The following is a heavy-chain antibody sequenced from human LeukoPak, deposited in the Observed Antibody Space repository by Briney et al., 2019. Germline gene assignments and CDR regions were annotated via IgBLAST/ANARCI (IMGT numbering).Heavy chain of an antibody. J-gene: IGHJ6*02. CDR1: GLTFSSYG. CDR3: AKESAYCDILTGSYGMDV. Sequence: GGSLRLSCAASGLTFSSYGMHWVRQAPGKGLEWVAVISYDGSNKYYADSVKGRFTISRDNSKNTLYLQMNSLRAEDTAVYYCAKESAYCDILTGSYGMDVWGQGTTVTVSS. D-gene: IGHD3-9*01. V-gene: IGHV3-30*18. CDR2: ISYDGSNK.